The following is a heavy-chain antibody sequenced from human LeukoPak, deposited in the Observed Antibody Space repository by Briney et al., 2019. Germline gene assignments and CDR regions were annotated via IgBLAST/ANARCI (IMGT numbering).Heavy chain of an antibody. CDR2: IFFDGSDK. CDR3: AKGHCTNYIGYSVDY. D-gene: IGHD2-8*01. V-gene: IGHV3-30*18. Sequence: GRSLRLSCVGSGFTFSNNGMHWVRQAPGKGLEWVAVIFFDGSDKYYGESVKRRFTISRDNAKNTLYLQMNSLRPEDTAVYYCAKGHCTNYIGYSVDYWGQGTLVTVSS. J-gene: IGHJ4*02. CDR1: GFTFSNNG.